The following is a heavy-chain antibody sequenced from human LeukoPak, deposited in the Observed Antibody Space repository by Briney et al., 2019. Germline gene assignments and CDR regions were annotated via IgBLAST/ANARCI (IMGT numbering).Heavy chain of an antibody. CDR2: ISGSGGST. J-gene: IGHJ4*02. V-gene: IGHV3-23*01. CDR3: AKGGTVLRFLEWLLGGSYFDY. CDR1: GFTFSSYA. Sequence: QPGGSLRLSCAASGFTFSSYAMSWVRQAPGKGLEWVSAISGSGGSTYYADSVKGRFTISRGNSKNTLYLQMNSLRAEDTAVYYCAKGGTVLRFLEWLLGGSYFDYWGQGTLVTVSS. D-gene: IGHD3-3*01.